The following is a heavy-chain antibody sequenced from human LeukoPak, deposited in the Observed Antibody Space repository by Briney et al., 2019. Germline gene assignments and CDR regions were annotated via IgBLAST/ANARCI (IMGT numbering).Heavy chain of an antibody. J-gene: IGHJ6*02. CDR2: FDPDAGET. Sequence: ASVKVSFKVCGCILTELSMHWVRPPRGKGLEWMGGFDPDAGETIFAQKFQDRVTMTEDTSTDTAYMKLSSLISEDTAVYYCATGRYSGYDFFLGRSQGYGMDVWGQGTTVTVSS. D-gene: IGHD5-12*01. CDR3: ATGRYSGYDFFLGRSQGYGMDV. CDR1: GCILTELS. V-gene: IGHV1-24*01.